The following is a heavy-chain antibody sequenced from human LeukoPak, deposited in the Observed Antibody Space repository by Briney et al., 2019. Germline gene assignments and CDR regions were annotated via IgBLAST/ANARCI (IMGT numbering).Heavy chain of an antibody. V-gene: IGHV1-8*01. CDR1: GYSFTNFD. CDR2: MNPNSGNK. Sequence: ASVKVSCKASGYSFTNFDINWVRQATGQGLEWMGWMNPNSGNKGYAQKFQGRVTMTMNTSITTAYMELSSLRSEDTAVYYCARGPQWRGDYYYMDVWGRGTTVAVSS. CDR3: ARGPQWRGDYYYMDV. J-gene: IGHJ6*03. D-gene: IGHD6-19*01.